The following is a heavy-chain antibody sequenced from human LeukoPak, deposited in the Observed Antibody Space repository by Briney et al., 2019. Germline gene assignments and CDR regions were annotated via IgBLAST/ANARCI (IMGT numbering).Heavy chain of an antibody. CDR1: GGTFSSYA. CDR3: ARDTAMVWFDP. V-gene: IGHV1-69*13. Sequence: RASVKVSCKASGGTFSSYAIIWVRQAPGQGLEWMGGIIPIFGTANYAQKFQGRVTITADESTSTAYMELSSLRSEDTAVYYCARDTAMVWFDPWGQGTLVTVSS. CDR2: IIPIFGTA. J-gene: IGHJ5*02. D-gene: IGHD5-18*01.